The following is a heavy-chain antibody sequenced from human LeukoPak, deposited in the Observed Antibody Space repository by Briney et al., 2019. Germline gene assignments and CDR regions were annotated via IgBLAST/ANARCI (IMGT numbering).Heavy chain of an antibody. CDR3: AREGLYKIGLDV. J-gene: IGHJ6*02. D-gene: IGHD3-10*01. Sequence: GSLRLSCAASGFTFSSYWMTWVRQAPGKGLEWVANIKQDGSEKYYVDSVKGRFTISRDNAENSLYLQMNSLRAEDTAVYYCAREGLYKIGLDVWGQGTTVTVSS. V-gene: IGHV3-7*01. CDR1: GFTFSSYW. CDR2: IKQDGSEK.